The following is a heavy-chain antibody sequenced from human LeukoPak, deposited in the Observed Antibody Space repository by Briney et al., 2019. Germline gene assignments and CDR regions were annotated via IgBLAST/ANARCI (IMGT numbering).Heavy chain of an antibody. D-gene: IGHD5-24*01. CDR1: GFTFSSYG. CDR2: IRYDGSNK. V-gene: IGHV3-30*02. CDR3: AKDFDWRWLQIPNYYFDY. Sequence: GGSLRLSCAASGFTFSSYGMHWVRQAPGKGLEWVAFIRYDGSNKYYADSVKGRFTISRDNSKNTLYLQMNSLRAEDTAVYYCAKDFDWRWLQIPNYYFDYWGQGTLVTVSS. J-gene: IGHJ4*02.